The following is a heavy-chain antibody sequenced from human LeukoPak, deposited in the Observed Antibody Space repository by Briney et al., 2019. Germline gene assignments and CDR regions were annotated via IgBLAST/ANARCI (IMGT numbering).Heavy chain of an antibody. Sequence: SETLSLTCSVAGGSISTYYWNWIPQTPGKGVEWSGHISYGNTDQNPSLKSRVTISVDTSKNQFSLKLTSVTAADTAVYYCARDKAHSYGRYFDPWGQGALVIVSS. D-gene: IGHD5-18*01. CDR2: ISYGNT. V-gene: IGHV4-59*01. CDR1: GGSISTYY. J-gene: IGHJ5*02. CDR3: ARDKAHSYGRYFDP.